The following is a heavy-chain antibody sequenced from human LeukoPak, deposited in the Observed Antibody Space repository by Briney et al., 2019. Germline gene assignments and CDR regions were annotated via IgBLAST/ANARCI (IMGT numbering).Heavy chain of an antibody. CDR2: ISSSSSYI. J-gene: IGHJ3*02. V-gene: IGHV3-21*01. CDR3: ARVVGRGGSYRRNAFDI. Sequence: NSGGSLRLSCAASGFTFSSYSMNWVRQAPGKGLEWVSSISSSSSYIYYADSVKGRFTISRDNAKNSLYLQMNSLGAEDTAVYYCARVVGRGGSYRRNAFDIWGQGTMVTVSS. D-gene: IGHD1-26*01. CDR1: GFTFSSYS.